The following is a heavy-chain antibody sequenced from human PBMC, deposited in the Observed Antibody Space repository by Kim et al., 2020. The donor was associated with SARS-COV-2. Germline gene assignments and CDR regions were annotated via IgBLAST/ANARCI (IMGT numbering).Heavy chain of an antibody. CDR1: GFIVSRTY. D-gene: IGHD2-2*01. CDR3: ARAFCSSSYCHYYGMDV. CDR2: ISSVAIP. J-gene: IGHJ6*02. V-gene: IGHV3-53*01. Sequence: GGSLRLSCAASGFIVSRTYMSWVRQAPGKGLEWVSLISSVAIPYYADSVKGRFTISRDSSKNMLYLQMNSLRDEDTAVYYCARAFCSSSYCHYYGMDVWGQGTTVTVSS.